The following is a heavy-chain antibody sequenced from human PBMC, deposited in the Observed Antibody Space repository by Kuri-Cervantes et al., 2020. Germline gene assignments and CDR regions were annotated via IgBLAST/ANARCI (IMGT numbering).Heavy chain of an antibody. CDR2: ISWNSGSI. V-gene: IGHV3-9*01. CDR1: GFTFDDYA. Sequence: SLKISCAASGFTFDDYAMHWVRQAPGKGLEWVSGISWNSGSIGYADSVKGRFTISRDNAKNSLYLQMNSLRAEDTAVYYCAAYVSGFFWGQGTLVTVSS. CDR3: AAYVSGFF. J-gene: IGHJ4*02. D-gene: IGHD5-12*01.